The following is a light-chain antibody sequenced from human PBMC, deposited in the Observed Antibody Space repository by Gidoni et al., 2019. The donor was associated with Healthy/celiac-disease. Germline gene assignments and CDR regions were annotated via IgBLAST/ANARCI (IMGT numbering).Light chain of an antibody. J-gene: IGKJ4*01. CDR3: QQCYSTPLT. V-gene: IGKV1-39*01. Sequence: DIQPSQSPSSLPASVGDRVTITCRASQSISSYLNMYQQKPGKAPKLLTYAASSLQSGVPSRFSGSGSGTDFTLTISSLQPEDFATYYCQQCYSTPLTFGGGTKVEIK. CDR2: AAS. CDR1: QSISSY.